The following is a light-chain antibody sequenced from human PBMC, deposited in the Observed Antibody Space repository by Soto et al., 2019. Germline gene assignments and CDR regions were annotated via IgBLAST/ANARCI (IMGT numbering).Light chain of an antibody. CDR3: SSYGGSNNLI. V-gene: IGLV2-8*01. Sequence: QSALTQPPSASGSPGQSVTISCTGTTSDVGGYNYVSWYQQHPGKAPKLMIYDVSERPSAVPDRFSGSKSGNTASLTVSGLQAEDEADYYCSSYGGSNNLIFGGGTKLTVL. J-gene: IGLJ2*01. CDR1: TSDVGGYNY. CDR2: DVS.